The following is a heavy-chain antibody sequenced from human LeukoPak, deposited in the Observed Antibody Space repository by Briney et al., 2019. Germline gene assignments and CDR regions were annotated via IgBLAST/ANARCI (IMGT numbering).Heavy chain of an antibody. D-gene: IGHD3-10*01. V-gene: IGHV3-23*01. J-gene: IGHJ4*02. Sequence: GGSLRLSCAASDFTVSINFMSWVRQAPGKGLEWVSAISGSGGSTYYADSVKGRFTISRDNSKNTLYLQMNSLRAEDTAVYYCAKPPRGSGEDYWGQGTLVTVSS. CDR3: AKPPRGSGEDY. CDR1: DFTVSINF. CDR2: ISGSGGST.